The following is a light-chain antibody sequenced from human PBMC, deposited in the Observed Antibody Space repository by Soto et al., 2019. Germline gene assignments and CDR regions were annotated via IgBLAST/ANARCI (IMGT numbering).Light chain of an antibody. Sequence: QSALTQPPSASGSPGQSVTISCTVTRSDVGGYNYVSWYQQHPGKAPKLMIYEVSKRPSGVPDRFSGSKSGNTASLTVSGLQAEDEADYYCSSYAGSNNWVFGGGTQLTVL. V-gene: IGLV2-8*01. J-gene: IGLJ7*01. CDR3: SSYAGSNNWV. CDR1: RSDVGGYNY. CDR2: EVS.